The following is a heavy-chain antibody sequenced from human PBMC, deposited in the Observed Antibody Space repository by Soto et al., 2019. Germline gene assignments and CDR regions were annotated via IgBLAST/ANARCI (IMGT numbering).Heavy chain of an antibody. D-gene: IGHD6-6*01. Sequence: GGSLRLSCAVSGFTFSNYSINWVRQAPGKGLEWLSYISNNSSVKYYADSVKGRFTISRDNAKNSLYLQMNSLRDDDTAVYYCARVLPRLLVTAFDIWGQGTMVTVSS. CDR2: ISNNSSVK. CDR1: GFTFSNYS. J-gene: IGHJ3*02. V-gene: IGHV3-48*02. CDR3: ARVLPRLLVTAFDI.